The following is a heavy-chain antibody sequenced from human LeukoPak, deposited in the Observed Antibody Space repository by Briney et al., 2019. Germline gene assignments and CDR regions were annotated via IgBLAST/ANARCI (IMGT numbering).Heavy chain of an antibody. Sequence: GGSLRLSCAASGFTFSNYWMSWVRQAPGKGLEWVANIKQDGSEKYYVDSVKGRFTISRDNAKKSLYLQINSLRAEDTAVYYCARVTRGGYDGYFDYWGQGTLVTVSS. J-gene: IGHJ4*02. CDR2: IKQDGSEK. D-gene: IGHD5-12*01. CDR1: GFTFSNYW. V-gene: IGHV3-7*01. CDR3: ARVTRGGYDGYFDY.